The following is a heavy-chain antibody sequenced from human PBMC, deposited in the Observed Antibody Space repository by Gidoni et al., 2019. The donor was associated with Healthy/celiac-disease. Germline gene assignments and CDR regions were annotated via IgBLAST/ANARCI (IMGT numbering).Heavy chain of an antibody. V-gene: IGHV4-4*02. CDR3: ASREIVVVPAAMFYAFDI. D-gene: IGHD2-2*01. CDR2: IYHSGST. Sequence: QVQLQESGPGLVKPSGTLSLTCAVSGGSLSSSNWWSWVRQPPGKGLEWIGEIYHSGSTNYNPSLKSRVTISVDKSKNQFSLKLSSVTAADTAVYYCASREIVVVPAAMFYAFDIWGQGTMVTVSS. J-gene: IGHJ3*02. CDR1: GGSLSSSNW.